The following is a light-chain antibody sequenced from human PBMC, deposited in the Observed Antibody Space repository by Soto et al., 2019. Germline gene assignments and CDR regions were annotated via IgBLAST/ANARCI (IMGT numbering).Light chain of an antibody. V-gene: IGKV1-27*01. CDR1: QGISNY. CDR3: QKYIG. CDR2: AAS. Sequence: DIQMTQSPSSLSASVGDRVTITCRTSQGISNYLAWYQQKPGKVPKLLIYAASTLQSGVPSRFNGSGSGTDFTLTISSLQPEDVATYYCQKYIGFGRGTKVDIK. J-gene: IGKJ3*01.